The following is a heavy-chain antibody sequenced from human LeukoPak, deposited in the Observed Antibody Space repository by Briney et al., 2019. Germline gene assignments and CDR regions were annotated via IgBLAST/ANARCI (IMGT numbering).Heavy chain of an antibody. CDR2: IRYDGSNK. J-gene: IGHJ4*02. CDR1: GFTFSRHW. CDR3: AKDGGIAARRWYYFDY. D-gene: IGHD6-6*01. V-gene: IGHV3-30*02. Sequence: PGGSLRLSCAASGFTFSRHWMSWVRQAPGKGLEWVAFIRYDGSNKYYADSVKGRFTISRDNSKNTLYLQMNSLRAEDTAVYYCAKDGGIAARRWYYFDYWGQGTLVTVSS.